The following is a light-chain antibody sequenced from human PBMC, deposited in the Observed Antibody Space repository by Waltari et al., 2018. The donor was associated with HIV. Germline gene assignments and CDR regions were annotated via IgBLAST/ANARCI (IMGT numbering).Light chain of an antibody. Sequence: DIQMTQSPSSLSASVGDRVTITCQASQDISNYLNWYQQKPGKAPKLLIYDASYLETGVPSRFSGSGSGTDFTFTISSLQPEDIATYYCQQYDNLSPLTFGGGTNVEI. CDR3: QQYDNLSPLT. V-gene: IGKV1-33*01. CDR2: DAS. CDR1: QDISNY. J-gene: IGKJ4*01.